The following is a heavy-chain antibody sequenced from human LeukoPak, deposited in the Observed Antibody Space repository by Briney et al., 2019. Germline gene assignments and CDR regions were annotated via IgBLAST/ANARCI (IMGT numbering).Heavy chain of an antibody. CDR3: AREASQYCSSTSCYMRGGYDY. CDR2: IYSGGST. J-gene: IGHJ4*02. V-gene: IGHV3-66*02. CDR1: RFTVSSNY. D-gene: IGHD2-2*02. Sequence: HPGGSLRLSCAASRFTVSSNYMSWVRQAPGKGLEWVSVIYSGGSTYYADSVKGRFTISRDNSKNTLYLQMNSLRAEDTAVYYCAREASQYCSSTSCYMRGGYDYWGQGTLVTVSS.